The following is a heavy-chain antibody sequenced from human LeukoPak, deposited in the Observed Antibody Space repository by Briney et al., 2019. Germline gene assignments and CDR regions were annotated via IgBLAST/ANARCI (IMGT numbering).Heavy chain of an antibody. CDR1: GFTFSSYA. V-gene: IGHV3-23*01. CDR3: ARKLGMTTAAFDI. Sequence: GGSLRLSCAASGFTFSSYAMSWVRQAPGKGLEWVSAISGSGGSTYFADSVKGRFTISRDNSKNTLYLQMNSLRAEDTAVYYCARKLGMTTAAFDIWGQGTMVTVSS. J-gene: IGHJ3*02. D-gene: IGHD4-11*01. CDR2: ISGSGGST.